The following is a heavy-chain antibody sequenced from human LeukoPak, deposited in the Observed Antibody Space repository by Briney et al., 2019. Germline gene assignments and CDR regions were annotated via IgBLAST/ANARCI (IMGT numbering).Heavy chain of an antibody. CDR3: ARDQESWGFDP. J-gene: IGHJ5*02. V-gene: IGHV3-23*01. Sequence: GGSLRLSCAASGFTFSSYAMGWVRQAPGKGLEWVSAISGSGGSTYYADSVKGRFTISRDNSKNTLYLQMNSLRAEDTAVYYCARDQESWGFDPWGQGTLVTVSS. CDR1: GFTFSSYA. D-gene: IGHD7-27*01. CDR2: ISGSGGST.